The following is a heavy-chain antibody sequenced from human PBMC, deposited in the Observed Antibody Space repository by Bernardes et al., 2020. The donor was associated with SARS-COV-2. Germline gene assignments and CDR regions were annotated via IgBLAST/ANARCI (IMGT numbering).Heavy chain of an antibody. Sequence: GGSLGLSCSASGFTFSDYSMHWVRQSPGKGLEYVSAISPSGVGTYYGDSVKGRFIISRDSSKNTLYLQMSSLRAEDTAVYYCVKALAPAGSYYFDYWGQGTLVTGSS. V-gene: IGHV3-64D*06. CDR1: GFTFSDYS. CDR2: ISPSGVGT. D-gene: IGHD6-19*01. CDR3: VKALAPAGSYYFDY. J-gene: IGHJ4*02.